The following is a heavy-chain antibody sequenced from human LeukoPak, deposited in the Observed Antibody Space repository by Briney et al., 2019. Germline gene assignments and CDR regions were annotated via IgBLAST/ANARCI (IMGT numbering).Heavy chain of an antibody. CDR2: IYYSGST. D-gene: IGHD3-3*01. CDR3: ARDLEYYDFWSGYQNWFDP. Sequence: SETLSLTCTVSGGSISSYYWSWIRQPPGKGLEWTGYIYYSGSTNYNPSLKSRVTISVDTSKNQFSLKLSSVTAADTAVYYCARDLEYYDFWSGYQNWFDPWGQGTLVTVSS. J-gene: IGHJ5*02. V-gene: IGHV4-59*01. CDR1: GGSISSYY.